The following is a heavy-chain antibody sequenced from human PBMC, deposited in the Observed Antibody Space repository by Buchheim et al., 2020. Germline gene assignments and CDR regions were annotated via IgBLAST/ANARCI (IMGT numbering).Heavy chain of an antibody. J-gene: IGHJ4*02. CDR1: GFTFSSYW. Sequence: EVQLVESGGGLVQPGGSLRLSCAASGFTFSSYWMSWVRQAPGKGLEWVANIKQDGSEKYYVDSVKGRFTISSDNAKNSLYLKMNSLRAEDTAVYYCARAPLGSSWIYFDYWGQETL. V-gene: IGHV3-7*01. CDR2: IKQDGSEK. CDR3: ARAPLGSSWIYFDY. D-gene: IGHD6-13*01.